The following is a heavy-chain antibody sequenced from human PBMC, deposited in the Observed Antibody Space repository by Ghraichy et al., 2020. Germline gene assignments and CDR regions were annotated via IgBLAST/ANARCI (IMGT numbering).Heavy chain of an antibody. Sequence: GGSLRLSCTASGFTFSNYWMSWVRQAPGKGLEWVANIKQDGSEKYYVDSVKGRFTISRDNAKNSLYLQMNSLRAEDTALYYCTGGVRGSSGWYNFYAFDIWGQGTMVTVSS. V-gene: IGHV3-7*01. J-gene: IGHJ3*02. CDR2: IKQDGSEK. D-gene: IGHD6-19*01. CDR3: TGGVRGSSGWYNFYAFDI. CDR1: GFTFSNYW.